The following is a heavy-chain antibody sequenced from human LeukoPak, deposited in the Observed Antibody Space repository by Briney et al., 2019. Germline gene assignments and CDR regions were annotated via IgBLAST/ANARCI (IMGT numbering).Heavy chain of an antibody. CDR3: AKDRSPYSSGFHFDY. V-gene: IGHV3-23*01. CDR1: GFTFSSYA. Sequence: PGGSLRLSCAASGFTFSSYAMSWVRQAPGKGLEWVSAISGSGGSTYYADSVKGRFTISGDNSKNTLYLQMNSLRAEDTAVYYCAKDRSPYSSGFHFDYWGQGTLVTVSS. J-gene: IGHJ4*02. CDR2: ISGSGGST. D-gene: IGHD6-19*01.